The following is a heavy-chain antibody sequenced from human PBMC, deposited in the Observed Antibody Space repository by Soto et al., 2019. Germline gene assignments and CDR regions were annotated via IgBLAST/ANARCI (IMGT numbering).Heavy chain of an antibody. Sequence: QVQLVQSGAEVKKPGASVKVSCKASGYTFTGYYMHWVRQAPGQGLEWMGWINPNSGGTNYAQKFQGWVTMTRDTSISTDYMELSRLRSDATAVYYCARVGSSGWYWFDPWGQGTLVTVSS. V-gene: IGHV1-2*04. CDR3: ARVGSSGWYWFDP. D-gene: IGHD6-19*01. CDR1: GYTFTGYY. CDR2: INPNSGGT. J-gene: IGHJ5*02.